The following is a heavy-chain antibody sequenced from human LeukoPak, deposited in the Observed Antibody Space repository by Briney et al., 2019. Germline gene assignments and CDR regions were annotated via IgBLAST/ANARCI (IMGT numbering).Heavy chain of an antibody. J-gene: IGHJ4*02. CDR2: INAGNGNT. V-gene: IGHV1-3*03. Sequence: ASVKVSCKPSGYTFTSYVMNWVRQAPGQRLEWMGGINAGNGNTEYSQECQGRVTITRDTPASTAYMELSSLRSEDTAVYYCASHGARGCSYGYGYYFDYWGQGNLVTVSS. CDR1: GYTFTSYV. D-gene: IGHD5-18*01. CDR3: ASHGARGCSYGYGYYFDY.